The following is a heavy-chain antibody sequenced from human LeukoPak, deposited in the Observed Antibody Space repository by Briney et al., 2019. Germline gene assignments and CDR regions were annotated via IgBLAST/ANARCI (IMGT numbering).Heavy chain of an antibody. CDR2: ISTYNGNT. V-gene: IGHV1-18*01. Sequence: RPSVKVSCKASGGTFSSYAISWVRQAPGQGLEWMGWISTYNGNTNYAQKLQGRVTMTTDTSTSTAYMELRSLRSDDTAVYYCARTTTDGAGRPLFDYWGQGTLVTVSS. D-gene: IGHD4-17*01. CDR1: GGTFSSYA. CDR3: ARTTTDGAGRPLFDY. J-gene: IGHJ4*02.